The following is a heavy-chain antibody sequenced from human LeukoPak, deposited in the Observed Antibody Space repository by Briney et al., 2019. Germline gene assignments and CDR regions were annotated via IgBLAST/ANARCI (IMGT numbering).Heavy chain of an antibody. CDR2: IYYSGST. J-gene: IGHJ6*02. V-gene: IGHV4-39*01. Sequence: PSGTLSLTCTVSGGSISSSSYYWGWIRQPPGKGLEWIGSIYYSGSTYYNPSLKSRVTISVDTSKNQFSLKLSSVTAADTAVYYCARQDDILTLDVWGQGTTVTVSS. CDR1: GGSISSSSYY. CDR3: ARQDDILTLDV. D-gene: IGHD3-9*01.